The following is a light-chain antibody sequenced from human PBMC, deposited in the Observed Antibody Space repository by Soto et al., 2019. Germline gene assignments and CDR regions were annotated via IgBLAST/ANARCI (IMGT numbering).Light chain of an antibody. CDR1: QTISSW. V-gene: IGKV1-5*03. J-gene: IGKJ1*01. Sequence: DIQMSLSPSTLSGSVGDRVTITCRASQTISSWLAWYQQKPGKAPKLLIYKASTLKSGVPSRFSGSGSGTEFTLTISSLQPDDFATYYCQHYNSYSEAFGQRTKVDI. CDR2: KAS. CDR3: QHYNSYSEA.